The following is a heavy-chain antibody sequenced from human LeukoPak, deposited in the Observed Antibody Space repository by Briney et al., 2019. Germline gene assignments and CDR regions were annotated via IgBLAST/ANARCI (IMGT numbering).Heavy chain of an antibody. CDR2: IYYSGST. CDR3: ASSYYDFWSGYDSNWFDP. V-gene: IGHV4-59*01. Sequence: SETLSLTCTVSGGSISSYYWSWIRQPPGKGLEWIGYIYYSGSTNYNPSLKSRVTISVYTSKNQFSLKLCSVTAADTAVYYCASSYYDFWSGYDSNWFDPWGQGTLVTVSS. J-gene: IGHJ5*02. D-gene: IGHD3-3*01. CDR1: GGSISSYY.